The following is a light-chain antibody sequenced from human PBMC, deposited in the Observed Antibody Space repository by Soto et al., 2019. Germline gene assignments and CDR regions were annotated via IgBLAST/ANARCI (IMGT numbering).Light chain of an antibody. J-gene: IGKJ5*01. V-gene: IGKV1-39*01. CDR1: QSISSY. Sequence: DIQMTQSPSSLSASVGDRVTITCRASQSISSYLNWYQQKPGKAPKLLIYAASSLQSGVPSRFSGSGSGTDFTLTISSLQPEDFATYYCKPSYSTPITFGQGTRLEIK. CDR2: AAS. CDR3: KPSYSTPIT.